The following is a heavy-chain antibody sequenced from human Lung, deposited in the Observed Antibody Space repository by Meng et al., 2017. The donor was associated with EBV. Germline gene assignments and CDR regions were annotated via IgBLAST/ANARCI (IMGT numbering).Heavy chain of an antibody. CDR2: IFNNGNS. J-gene: IGHJ4*02. CDR1: GYSISSGGYS. CDR3: ARSSVWVNTFDY. V-gene: IGHV4-30-2*01. Sequence: QLQESGPGLVKPSPTPSLSCVVSGYSISSGGYSWSWIRQPPGGGLEWIGYIFNNGNSFYKPSLKSRVTMSIDTSKNEFSLKVTSLSAADTAVYYCARSSVWVNTFDYWGQGTLVTVSS. D-gene: IGHD3-16*01.